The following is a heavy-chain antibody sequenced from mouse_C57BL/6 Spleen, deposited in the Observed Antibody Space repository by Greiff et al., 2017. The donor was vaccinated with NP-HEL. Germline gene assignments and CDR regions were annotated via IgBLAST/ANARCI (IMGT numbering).Heavy chain of an antibody. CDR2: IDPSDSYT. J-gene: IGHJ2*01. D-gene: IGHD2-5*01. V-gene: IGHV1-50*01. CDR3: ARKGYSNYVDY. Sequence: QVQLQQPGAELVKPGASVKLSCKASGYTFTSYWMQWVKQRPGQGLEWIGEIDPSDSYTNYNQKFKGKATLTVETSSSTAYMQLSNPKSEDSAVYYCARKGYSNYVDYWGQGTTLTVSS. CDR1: GYTFTSYW.